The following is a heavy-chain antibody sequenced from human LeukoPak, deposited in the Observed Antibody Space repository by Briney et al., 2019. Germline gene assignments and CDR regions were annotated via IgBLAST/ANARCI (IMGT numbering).Heavy chain of an antibody. Sequence: SETLSLTCTVSGGSISSYYWSWIRQPPGKGLEWIGYTYSSGSTSYNPSLKSRVTMSIDTSKNQFSLKVKSVTAADTAVYYCARESNGDYSDYWGQGTLVTVSS. D-gene: IGHD4-17*01. CDR1: GGSISSYY. V-gene: IGHV4-59*01. J-gene: IGHJ4*02. CDR2: TYSSGST. CDR3: ARESNGDYSDY.